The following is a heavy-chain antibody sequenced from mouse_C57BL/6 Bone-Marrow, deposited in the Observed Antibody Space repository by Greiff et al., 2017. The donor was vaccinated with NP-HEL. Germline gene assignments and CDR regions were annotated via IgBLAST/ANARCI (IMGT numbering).Heavy chain of an antibody. Sequence: EVQLQQSGAELVRPGASVKLSCTASGFNIKDDYMHWVKQRPEQGLEWIGWIDPENGDTEYASKFQGKAPITADKSSNTAYLQLSSLTSEDTAVYYCTTRYYGSSPYAMDYWGQGTSVTVSS. V-gene: IGHV14-4*01. CDR1: GFNIKDDY. D-gene: IGHD1-1*01. CDR3: TTRYYGSSPYAMDY. CDR2: IDPENGDT. J-gene: IGHJ4*01.